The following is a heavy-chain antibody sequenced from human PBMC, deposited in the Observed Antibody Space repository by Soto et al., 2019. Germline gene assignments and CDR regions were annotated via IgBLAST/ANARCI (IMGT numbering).Heavy chain of an antibody. CDR3: ARVTAVAAGFNYYYGMDV. CDR1: CGSISSGGYY. V-gene: IGHV4-31*03. J-gene: IGHJ6*02. CDR2: IYYSGST. D-gene: IGHD6-19*01. Sequence: PSETLSLTCTVSCGSISSGGYYWSWIRQHPGKGLEWIGYIYYSGSTYYNPSLKSRVTISVDTSKNQFSLKLSSVTAADTAVYYCARVTAVAAGFNYYYGMDVWGQGTTVTVSS.